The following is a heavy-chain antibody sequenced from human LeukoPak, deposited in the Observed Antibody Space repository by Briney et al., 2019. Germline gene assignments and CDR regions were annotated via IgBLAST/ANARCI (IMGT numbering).Heavy chain of an antibody. J-gene: IGHJ4*02. V-gene: IGHV4-39*07. D-gene: IGHD6-25*01. CDR2: IYYSGST. CDR3: ARELGSGWDFDY. Sequence: SETLSLTCTVSGGSISSSSYYWGWIRQPPGKGLEWIGSIYYSGSTYYNPSLKSRVTISADTSKNQFSLKLSSVTAADTAVYYCARELGSGWDFDYWGQGTLVTVSS. CDR1: GGSISSSSYY.